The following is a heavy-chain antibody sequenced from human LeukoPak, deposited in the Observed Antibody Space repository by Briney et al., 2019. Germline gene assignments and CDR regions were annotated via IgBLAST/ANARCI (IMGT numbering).Heavy chain of an antibody. CDR2: IYTSGST. D-gene: IGHD6-13*01. J-gene: IGHJ4*02. CDR3: AREESSSWSDY. CDR1: GGSISSGSYY. V-gene: IGHV4-61*02. Sequence: PSETLSLTCTVSGGSISSGSYYWSWIRQPAGKGLEWIGRIYTSGSTNYNPSLKSRVTISVDTSKNQFSLKLSSVTAADTAVYYCAREESSSWSDYWGQGTLVTVSS.